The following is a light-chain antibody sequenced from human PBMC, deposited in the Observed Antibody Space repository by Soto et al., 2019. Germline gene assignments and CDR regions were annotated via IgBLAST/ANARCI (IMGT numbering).Light chain of an antibody. CDR2: VAS. V-gene: IGKV3-15*01. Sequence: EIVMTQSPATLPVSPGERATLSCRASQSVSSTLAWYQQKTGQTPNLLIYVASTRATGIPARFSGSGSGTEFTLTISSLQSEDFAVYYCQQYNFWPLSLGGGTKVEFK. J-gene: IGKJ4*01. CDR1: QSVSST. CDR3: QQYNFWPLS.